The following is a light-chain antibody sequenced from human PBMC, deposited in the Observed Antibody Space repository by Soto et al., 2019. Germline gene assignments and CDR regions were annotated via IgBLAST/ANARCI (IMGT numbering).Light chain of an antibody. J-gene: IGLJ1*01. CDR1: SRDVGGYNY. CDR2: EVN. CDR3: SSYTSSSTLYV. V-gene: IGLV2-14*01. Sequence: QSALTQPASVSGSPGQSITISCTGTSRDVGGYNYVSWYQQHPDKAPKLMIYEVNNRPSGVSNRFSGSKSGNTASLTISGLQAEDEADYYCSSYTSSSTLYVFGTGTKLTVL.